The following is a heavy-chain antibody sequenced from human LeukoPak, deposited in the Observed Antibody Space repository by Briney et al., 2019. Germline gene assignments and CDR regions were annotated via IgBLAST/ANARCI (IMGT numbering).Heavy chain of an antibody. V-gene: IGHV4-4*07. CDR1: GGSISSYY. J-gene: IGHJ6*02. CDR3: AREGVSGWYVRTVFYYGMDV. Sequence: SETLSLTCTVSGGSISSYYWSWIRQPAGKGLEWIGRIYTSGSTNYNPSLKSRVTMSVDTSKNQFSLKLSSVTAADTAVYYCAREGVSGWYVRTVFYYGMDVWAKGPRSPSP. CDR2: IYTSGST. D-gene: IGHD6-19*01.